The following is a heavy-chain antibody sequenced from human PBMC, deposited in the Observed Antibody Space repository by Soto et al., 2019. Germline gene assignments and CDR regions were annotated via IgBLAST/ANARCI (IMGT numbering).Heavy chain of an antibody. D-gene: IGHD5-12*01. J-gene: IGHJ6*02. CDR1: GGSFSGYY. Sequence: PSETLSLTCAVYGGSFSGYYWSWIRQPPGKGLEWIGEINHSGSTNYNQSLKSRVTISVDTSKNQFSLKLSSVTAADTAVYYCARGDIVATTHYYYYGMDVWGQGTTVTVSS. CDR3: ARGDIVATTHYYYYGMDV. CDR2: INHSGST. V-gene: IGHV4-34*01.